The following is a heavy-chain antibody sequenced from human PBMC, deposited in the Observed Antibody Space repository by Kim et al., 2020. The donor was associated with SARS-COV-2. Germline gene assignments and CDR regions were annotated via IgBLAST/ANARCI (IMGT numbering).Heavy chain of an antibody. V-gene: IGHV1-46*01. J-gene: IGHJ4*02. D-gene: IGHD3-16*01. CDR3: AKEGGH. CDR2: NLSVGGT. Sequence: NLSVGGTNYDQKFQGRVTMTGDTSTNTVYMELSSLRSDDTAVYYCAKEGGHWGQGTLVTVSS.